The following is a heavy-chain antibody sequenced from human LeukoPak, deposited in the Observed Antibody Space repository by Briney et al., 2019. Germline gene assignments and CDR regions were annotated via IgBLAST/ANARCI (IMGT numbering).Heavy chain of an antibody. V-gene: IGHV4-4*07. D-gene: IGHD3-3*01. Sequence: SETLSLTCTVSGGPISSYYWSWIRQPAGKGLEWIGRIYTSGSTNYNPSLKSRVTMSVDTSKNQFSLKLSSVTAADTAVYYCARDPHPGLTIFGVVIKAFDIWGQGTMVTVSS. CDR2: IYTSGST. CDR1: GGPISSYY. CDR3: ARDPHPGLTIFGVVIKAFDI. J-gene: IGHJ3*02.